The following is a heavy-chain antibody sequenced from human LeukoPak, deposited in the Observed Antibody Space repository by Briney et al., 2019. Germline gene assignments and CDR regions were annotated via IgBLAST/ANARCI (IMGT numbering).Heavy chain of an antibody. J-gene: IGHJ3*02. Sequence: PSETLSLTCTVSGGSISSYYWSWIRQPPGKGLEWIGYIYYSGSTNYNPSLKGRVTISVDTSKNQFSLKLSSVTAADTAVYYCARDKDTSDAFDIWGQGTMVTVSS. V-gene: IGHV4-59*01. D-gene: IGHD2-15*01. CDR2: IYYSGST. CDR3: ARDKDTSDAFDI. CDR1: GGSISSYY.